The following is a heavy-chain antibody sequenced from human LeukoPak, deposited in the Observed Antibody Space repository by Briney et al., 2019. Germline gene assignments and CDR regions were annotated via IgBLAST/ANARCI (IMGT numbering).Heavy chain of an antibody. CDR1: GFTVSSNY. J-gene: IGHJ4*02. Sequence: GGSLRLSCAASGFTVSSNYMSWVRQAPGKGLEWVSIIYSGGSTYFADSVKGRFTISRDNSKNTLYLQMNSLRAEDTALYYCARVPVASWIQLDSWGQGTLVTVSS. V-gene: IGHV3-53*01. CDR2: IYSGGST. D-gene: IGHD6-13*01. CDR3: ARVPVASWIQLDS.